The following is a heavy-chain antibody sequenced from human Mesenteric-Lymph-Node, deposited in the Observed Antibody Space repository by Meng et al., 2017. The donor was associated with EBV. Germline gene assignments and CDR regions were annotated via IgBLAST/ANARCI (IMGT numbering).Heavy chain of an antibody. CDR2: INPNSGGT. CDR1: GYTFTGYY. J-gene: IGHJ5*02. V-gene: IGHV1-2*06. CDR3: ARGPVNWNDPGGWFDP. Sequence: QVQLVQSGAEVKKPGASVKVSCKASGYTFTGYYMHWVRQAPGQGLEWMGRINPNSGGTNYAQKFQGRVTMTRDTSISTAYMELSRLRSDDTAVYYCARGPVNWNDPGGWFDPWGQGTLVTVSS. D-gene: IGHD1-1*01.